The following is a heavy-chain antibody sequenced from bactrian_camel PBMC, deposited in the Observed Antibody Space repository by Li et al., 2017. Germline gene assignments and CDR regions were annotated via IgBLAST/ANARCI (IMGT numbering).Heavy chain of an antibody. Sequence: HVQLVESGGGSVQAGGSLRLSCGASGSIYGDACVGWLRQAPGKEREGVAAIDSDGIASYADSVKGRFTVSKDNAGNSLFLHMTNLKPEDTAMYYCAASASFILTPRFYRFESSDYPYRGQGTQVTVSS. CDR2: IDSDGIA. V-gene: IGHV3S53*01. CDR1: GSIYGDAC. J-gene: IGHJ4*01. CDR3: AASASFILTPRFYRFESSDYPY. D-gene: IGHD4*01.